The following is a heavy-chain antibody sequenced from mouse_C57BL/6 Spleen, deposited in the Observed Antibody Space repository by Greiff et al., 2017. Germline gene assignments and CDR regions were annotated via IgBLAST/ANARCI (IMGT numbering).Heavy chain of an antibody. J-gene: IGHJ4*01. CDR1: GYTFTSYW. V-gene: IGHV1-61*01. CDR3: ARFAAYYYGSSYAMDY. D-gene: IGHD1-1*01. Sequence: QVQLQQPGAELVRPGSSVKLSCKASGYTFTSYWMDWVKQRPGQGLEWIGNIYPSDSETHYNQKFKDKATLTVDKSSSPAYMQLSSLTSEDSAVYYCARFAAYYYGSSYAMDYWGQGTSVTVSS. CDR2: IYPSDSET.